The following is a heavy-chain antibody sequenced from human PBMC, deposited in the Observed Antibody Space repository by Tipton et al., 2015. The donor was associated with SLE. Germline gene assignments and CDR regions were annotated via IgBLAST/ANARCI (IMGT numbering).Heavy chain of an antibody. Sequence: TLSLTCTVSRGSISSSSYFWGWIRQSPGKGLEWIGSIYYGGSTYYNPSLRSRVTISVDTSKNQFSLKLISVTAADTAVYYCARGLGCSGGGCYYGMDVWGQGTTVTVSS. D-gene: IGHD2-15*01. J-gene: IGHJ6*02. V-gene: IGHV4-39*01. CDR2: IYYGGST. CDR3: ARGLGCSGGGCYYGMDV. CDR1: RGSISSSSYF.